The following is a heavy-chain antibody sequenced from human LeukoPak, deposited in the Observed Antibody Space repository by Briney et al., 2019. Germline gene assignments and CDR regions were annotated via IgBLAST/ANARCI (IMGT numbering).Heavy chain of an antibody. CDR2: VSSNNSTV. D-gene: IGHD6-13*01. CDR1: GFTFSIYS. V-gene: IGHV3-48*01. J-gene: IGHJ4*02. Sequence: PGGSLRLSCAASGFTFSIYSMNWVRQAPGKGLEWVSYVSSNNSTVYYADSVKGRFTISRDNAKNSLYLQMNSLRAEDTAVYYCARKYSSSSDYWGQGTLVTVAS. CDR3: ARKYSSSSDY.